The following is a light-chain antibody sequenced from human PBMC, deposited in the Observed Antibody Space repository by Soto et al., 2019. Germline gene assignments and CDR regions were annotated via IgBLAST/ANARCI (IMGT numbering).Light chain of an antibody. J-gene: IGLJ2*01. V-gene: IGLV2-8*01. CDR3: SSYAGSSTVV. CDR2: EVN. Sequence: QSVLTQPPSASGSPGQSVTISCTGTSSDVGGYKYVSWYQQYPGKAPKLMIYEVNMRPSGVPDRFSGSKSGNTASLTVSGLQADDEADYYCSSYAGSSTVVFGGGTQLTVL. CDR1: SSDVGGYKY.